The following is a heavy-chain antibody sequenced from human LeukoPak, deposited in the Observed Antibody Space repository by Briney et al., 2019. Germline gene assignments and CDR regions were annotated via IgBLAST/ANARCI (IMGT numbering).Heavy chain of an antibody. CDR3: TRDQTPYY. J-gene: IGHJ4*02. V-gene: IGHV3-49*04. CDR2: IRSKAYGGTT. Sequence: SCKTSGYTFTGYYMHWVRQAPGKGLEWVGFIRSKAYGGTTEYAASVKGRFTISRDDSKSIAYLQMNSLKTEDTAVYYCTRDQTPYYWGQGTLVTVSS. CDR1: GYTFTGYY.